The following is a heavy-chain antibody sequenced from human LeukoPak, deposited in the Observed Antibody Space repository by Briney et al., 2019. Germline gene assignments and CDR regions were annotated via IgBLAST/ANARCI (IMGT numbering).Heavy chain of an antibody. J-gene: IGHJ5*02. V-gene: IGHV4-30-2*01. Sequence: SQTLSLTCTVSGGSISSGGYYWSCVRQPPGKGLEWIGYIYHSGSTYYNPSLKSRVTISVDRSKNQFSLKLSSVAAAATAVYYCARHPRVGATFWFDPWGQGTLVTVSS. D-gene: IGHD1-26*01. CDR1: GGSISSGGYY. CDR2: IYHSGST. CDR3: ARHPRVGATFWFDP.